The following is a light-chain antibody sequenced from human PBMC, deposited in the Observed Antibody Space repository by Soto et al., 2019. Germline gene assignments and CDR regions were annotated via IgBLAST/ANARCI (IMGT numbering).Light chain of an antibody. CDR2: KAS. CDR1: QSIGSW. Sequence: DIQMTQSPSILSASVGDRVTITCRASQSIGSWLAWYQHKPGKAPKLLIYKASSLESGVPSRFSGSGSGTEFTLTISSLQPDDFATYYCQQYNHYSGLTFGGGTKVDIK. CDR3: QQYNHYSGLT. J-gene: IGKJ4*01. V-gene: IGKV1-5*03.